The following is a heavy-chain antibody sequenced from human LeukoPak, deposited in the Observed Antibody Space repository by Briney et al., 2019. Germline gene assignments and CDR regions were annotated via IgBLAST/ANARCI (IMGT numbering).Heavy chain of an antibody. D-gene: IGHD6-19*01. V-gene: IGHV3-21*01. CDR1: GLTFSSYA. J-gene: IGHJ4*02. Sequence: GGSLRLSCAASGLTFSSYAMNWVRQAPGKGLEWVSSISSTGSNKYYADSVQGRFTVSRDNAKNSLYLQMNSLRAEDTAVYYCARELAVSEAFDYWGQGTLVTVSS. CDR2: ISSTGSNK. CDR3: ARELAVSEAFDY.